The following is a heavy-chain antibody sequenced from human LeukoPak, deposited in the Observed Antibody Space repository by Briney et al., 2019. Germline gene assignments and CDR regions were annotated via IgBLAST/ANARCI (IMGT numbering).Heavy chain of an antibody. D-gene: IGHD2-2*01. CDR2: ISGSGGGT. J-gene: IGHJ4*02. CDR1: GFTFSSYA. CDR3: AKDIVAVPAVICDY. V-gene: IGHV3-23*01. Sequence: GGSLRVSCAASGFTFSSYAMRWVRQAPGKGLEWVSPISGSGGGTYYAESVKGGVTISRDNSKNTLYLQMNSLRAEDTAVYYCAKDIVAVPAVICDYWGQGTLVTVSS.